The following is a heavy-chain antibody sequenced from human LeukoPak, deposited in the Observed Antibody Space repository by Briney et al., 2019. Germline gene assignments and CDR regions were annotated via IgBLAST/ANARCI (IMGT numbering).Heavy chain of an antibody. V-gene: IGHV4-59*01. Sequence: SKTLSLTCTLSGGSISNYYWSWIRQPPGKGLEWIGYIYYSGTTNYNPSLKSRVTLSVDTSKNQFSLNLSSVTAADTAVYYCARDRGYYDSSGPTFDYWGQGVLVTVSS. CDR1: GGSISNYY. J-gene: IGHJ4*02. CDR3: ARDRGYYDSSGPTFDY. D-gene: IGHD3-22*01. CDR2: IYYSGTT.